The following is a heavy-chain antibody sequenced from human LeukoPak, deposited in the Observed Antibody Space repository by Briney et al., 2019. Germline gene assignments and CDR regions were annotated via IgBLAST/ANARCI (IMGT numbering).Heavy chain of an antibody. CDR2: ISAYNGNT. CDR1: GYTFTGYY. Sequence: GASVKVSCKASGYTFTGYYMHWVRQAPGQGLEWMGWISAYNGNTNYAQKLQGRVTMTTDTSTSTAYMELRSLRSDDTAVYYCAREYYDSSGYYFDYWGQGTLVTVSS. D-gene: IGHD3-22*01. V-gene: IGHV1-18*04. CDR3: AREYYDSSGYYFDY. J-gene: IGHJ4*02.